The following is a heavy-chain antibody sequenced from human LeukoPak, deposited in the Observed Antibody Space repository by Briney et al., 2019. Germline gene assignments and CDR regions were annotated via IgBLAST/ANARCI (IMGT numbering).Heavy chain of an antibody. CDR1: GFTFSIYP. CDR2: IRYDGSNK. V-gene: IGHV3-30*02. J-gene: IGHJ4*02. Sequence: PGGSLRLSCAASGFTFSIYPMSWVRQAPGKGLEWVAFIRYDGSNKYYADSVKGRFTISRDNSKNTLYLQMNSLRAEDTAVYYCAKSLPHLRAFDYWGQGTLVTVSS. CDR3: AKSLPHLRAFDY.